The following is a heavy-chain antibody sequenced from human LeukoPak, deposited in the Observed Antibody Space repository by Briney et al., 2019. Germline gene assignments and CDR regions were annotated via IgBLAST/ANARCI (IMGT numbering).Heavy chain of an antibody. CDR3: ARDRGPYDSSGYYPYDAFDI. CDR2: ITSSGNTM. V-gene: IGHV3-48*03. D-gene: IGHD3-22*01. J-gene: IGHJ3*02. Sequence: GGSLRLSCAASGFTFSSYEMNWVRQAPGKGLEWVSFITSSGNTMYYADSVKGRFTISRDNAKNSLFLQMNSLRAEDTALYYCARDRGPYDSSGYYPYDAFDIWGQGTMVTVSS. CDR1: GFTFSSYE.